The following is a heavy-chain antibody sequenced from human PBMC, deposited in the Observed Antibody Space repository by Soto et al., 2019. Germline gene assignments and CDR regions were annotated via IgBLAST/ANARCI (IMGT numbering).Heavy chain of an antibody. D-gene: IGHD2-21*02. CDR3: ARALRAYCGGDCYSAYFDY. CDR2: IYYSGST. J-gene: IGHJ4*02. CDR1: GGSVSSGSYY. V-gene: IGHV4-61*01. Sequence: QVQLQESGPGLVKPSETLSLTCTVSGGSVSSGSYYWSWIRQPPGKGLEWIGYIYYSGSTNYNPPPKSRVSISVDTSKNQFSLKLSSVAAADTAVYYCARALRAYCGGDCYSAYFDYWGQGTLVTVSS.